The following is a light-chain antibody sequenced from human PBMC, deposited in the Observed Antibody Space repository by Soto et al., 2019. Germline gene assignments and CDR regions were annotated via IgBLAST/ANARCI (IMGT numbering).Light chain of an antibody. CDR3: QQYGGSPLVT. CDR2: GVS. Sequence: EFVMTQSPRTLSLSPGERATLSCRASQSVTNNYLAWYQQKPGQAPRLLIHGVSSRAAGIPDRFSGSGSGTDFTLTISRLEPEDYAVYYCQQYGGSPLVTFGPGTKVDIK. J-gene: IGKJ3*01. V-gene: IGKV3-20*01. CDR1: QSVTNNY.